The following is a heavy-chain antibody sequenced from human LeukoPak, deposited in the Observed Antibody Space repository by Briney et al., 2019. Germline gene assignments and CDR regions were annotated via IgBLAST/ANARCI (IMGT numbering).Heavy chain of an antibody. CDR1: GYTFTGYY. Sequence: GASVKVSCKASGYTFTGYYMHWVRQAPGQGLEWMGWINPNSGGTNYAQKFQGRVTMTRDTSISTAYMELSRLRSEDTAVYYCARTAFPIFGVVYYYYYMDVWGKGTTVTVSS. V-gene: IGHV1-2*02. D-gene: IGHD3-3*01. J-gene: IGHJ6*03. CDR2: INPNSGGT. CDR3: ARTAFPIFGVVYYYYYMDV.